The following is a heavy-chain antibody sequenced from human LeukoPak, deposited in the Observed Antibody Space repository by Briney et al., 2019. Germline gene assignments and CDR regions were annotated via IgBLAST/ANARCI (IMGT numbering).Heavy chain of an antibody. CDR2: IYYSGDI. CDR3: ARGHYGLGP. V-gene: IGHV4-59*11. Sequence: PSETLSLTCTVSGASISSHYWSWIRQSPGKGLEWSAYIYYSGDINYNPSLKSRVTISLDTSKNQVSLKLTSVTAADTAVYYCARGHYGLGPWGQGTLVTVSS. CDR1: GASISSHY. D-gene: IGHD3-10*01. J-gene: IGHJ5*02.